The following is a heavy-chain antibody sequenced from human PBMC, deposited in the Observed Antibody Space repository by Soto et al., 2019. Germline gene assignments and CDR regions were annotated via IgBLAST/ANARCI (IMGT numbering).Heavy chain of an antibody. V-gene: IGHV3-30*18. CDR1: GFTFSSYG. D-gene: IGHD6-13*01. CDR2: ISYDGSNK. J-gene: IGHJ4*02. CDR3: AKDLGSGWSGVDY. Sequence: QVQLVESGGGVVQPGRSLRLSCAASGFTFSSYGMHWVRQAPGKGLEWVAVISYDGSNKYYADSVKGRFTISRDNSKNTLYLQMNSLRAEDTAVYYCAKDLGSGWSGVDYWGQGTLVTVSS.